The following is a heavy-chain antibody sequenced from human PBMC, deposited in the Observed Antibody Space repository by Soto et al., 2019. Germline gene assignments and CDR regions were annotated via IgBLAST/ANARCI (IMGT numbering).Heavy chain of an antibody. CDR1: GFTFSNYA. D-gene: IGHD6-19*01. J-gene: IGHJ4*02. CDR3: AKFFVETGSNCGWPWSFRY. CDR2: ISGSGGTT. V-gene: IGHV3-23*01. Sequence: EVQLLESGGGLVQPGRSLRLSCAASGFTFSNYAMSWVRQAPGQGLDWVSAISGSGGTTYYADSVKGRFTISRDNSKNTLCLQLNSLRAEDAAVYYCAKFFVETGSNCGWPWSFRYWGQGTLVTVSS.